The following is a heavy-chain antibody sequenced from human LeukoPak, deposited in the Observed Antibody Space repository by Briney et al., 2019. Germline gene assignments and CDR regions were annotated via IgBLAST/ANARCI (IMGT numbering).Heavy chain of an antibody. J-gene: IGHJ5*02. CDR1: GYTFTSYY. D-gene: IGHD2-8*01. CDR2: INPSGGGT. Sequence: ASVKVSCKASGYTFTSYYIHWVRQAPGQGLEWMGVINPSGGGTSYAQKFQGRVTMTRDTSTNTVYMDLRSLRSEDTAVYFCARDMLAVPSNWFDPWGQGTLVTVSS. V-gene: IGHV1-46*01. CDR3: ARDMLAVPSNWFDP.